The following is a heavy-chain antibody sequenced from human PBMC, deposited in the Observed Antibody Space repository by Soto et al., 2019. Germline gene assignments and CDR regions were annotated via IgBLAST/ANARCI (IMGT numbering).Heavy chain of an antibody. J-gene: IGHJ5*02. V-gene: IGHV4-61*01. Sequence: PSETLSLTCAVSGDSVSSASYYWSWVRQPPGKGLEWIGYVDYTGSIKYNPSLKSRVTISVDTSKNQFSLQQTSVTAADTAVYYCARQERDYRWFDPWGQGTLVTVSS. CDR1: GDSVSSASYY. CDR2: VDYTGSI. D-gene: IGHD3-10*01. CDR3: ARQERDYRWFDP.